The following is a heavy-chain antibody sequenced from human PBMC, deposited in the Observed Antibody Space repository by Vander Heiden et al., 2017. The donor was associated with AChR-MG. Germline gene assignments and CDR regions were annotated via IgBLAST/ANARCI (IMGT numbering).Heavy chain of an antibody. CDR3: AKDESGWPPRRYFDY. V-gene: IGHV3-30*02. CDR1: GFTFSSYG. J-gene: IGHJ4*02. Sequence: QVQLVESGGGVVQPGGSLRLSCAASGFTFSSYGMHWVRQAPGKGLEWVALIRYDGSNKYYAGSVKGRFTISRDNSKNTLYLQMNSLRDEDTAVYYCAKDESGWPPRRYFDYWGQGTLVTVSS. CDR2: IRYDGSNK. D-gene: IGHD6-19*01.